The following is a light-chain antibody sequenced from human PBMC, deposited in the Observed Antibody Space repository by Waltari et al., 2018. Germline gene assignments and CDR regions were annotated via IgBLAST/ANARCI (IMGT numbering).Light chain of an antibody. CDR2: DAS. CDR1: QSVRSY. J-gene: IGKJ5*01. Sequence: EIVLTQSPATLSLSPGERATLSCRASQSVRSYLAWYQQKPGQAPRLLIYDASNRATVIPARFSGSGSGTDFTLTISSLEPEDFAVYYCQQRSRAFGQGTRLEIK. CDR3: QQRSRA. V-gene: IGKV3-11*01.